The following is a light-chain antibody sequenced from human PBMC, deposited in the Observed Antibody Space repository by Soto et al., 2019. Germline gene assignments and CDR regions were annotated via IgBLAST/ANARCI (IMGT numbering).Light chain of an antibody. Sequence: QSALTQPPSVSGTPGQRVTVSCSGGRSNIGSNTVHWYQQLPGAAPKLLIYRDNQRPSGVPARFAASKSGTSASLAVSGVQSEDEGAYFCEAWDDSHYVLYVFETGTKVTVL. J-gene: IGLJ1*01. CDR3: EAWDDSHYVLYV. CDR1: RSNIGSNT. V-gene: IGLV1-44*01. CDR2: RDN.